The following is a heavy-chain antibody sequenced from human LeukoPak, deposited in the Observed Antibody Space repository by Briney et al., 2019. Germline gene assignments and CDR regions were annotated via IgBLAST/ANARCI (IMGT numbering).Heavy chain of an antibody. Sequence: PGESLKISRKASGYSFATYWIGWVRQMPGEGLEWMGIISLADSDLRYSPSFQGQVTMSVDRSISTAYLQWSSLEVSDTAMYYCVRRPSRTGASFDSWAQGTLVTVSS. J-gene: IGHJ4*02. CDR1: GYSFATYW. CDR3: VRRPSRTGASFDS. V-gene: IGHV5-51*01. D-gene: IGHD1/OR15-1a*01. CDR2: ISLADSDL.